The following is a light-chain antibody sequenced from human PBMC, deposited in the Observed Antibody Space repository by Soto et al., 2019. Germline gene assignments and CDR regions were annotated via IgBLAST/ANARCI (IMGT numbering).Light chain of an antibody. CDR1: QSISSN. CDR2: RTS. CDR3: QQYNYWPPWT. Sequence: EIVMTQSPATLSVSPGERATLSCRASQSISSNLAWYQQKPGQAPRLLMFRTSSRATGIPDRFSGSGSGTDFTLTISRLEPEDFAVYYCQQYNYWPPWTFGQGTKVDIK. J-gene: IGKJ1*01. V-gene: IGKV3D-15*01.